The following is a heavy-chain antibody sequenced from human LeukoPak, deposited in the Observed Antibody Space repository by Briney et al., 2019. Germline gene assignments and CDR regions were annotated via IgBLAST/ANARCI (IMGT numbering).Heavy chain of an antibody. CDR1: GITFSSYA. V-gene: IGHV3-30-3*01. CDR3: ARDRYGMDV. Sequence: GGSLRPSGAASGITFSSYAMHGVRQSPGKGLERWAVISYDGSNTYYADSVKGRFTISRDNSKNTLYLQMNSLRAEDTAVYYCARDRYGMDVWGQGTTVTVSS. J-gene: IGHJ6*02. CDR2: ISYDGSNT.